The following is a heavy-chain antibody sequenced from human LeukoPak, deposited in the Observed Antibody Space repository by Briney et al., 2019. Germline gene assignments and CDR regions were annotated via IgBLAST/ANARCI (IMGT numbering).Heavy chain of an antibody. CDR2: IYYSGST. D-gene: IGHD3-22*01. CDR3: ARRRGGNYYDSSGYYYYYFDP. J-gene: IGHJ5*02. Sequence: SETLSLTCTVSGGSISSYYWSWIRQPPGKGLEWIGYIYYSGSTNYNPSLKSRVTISVDTSKNQFSLKLSSVTAADTAVYYCARRRGGNYYDSSGYYYYYFDPWGQGTLVTVSS. V-gene: IGHV4-59*08. CDR1: GGSISSYY.